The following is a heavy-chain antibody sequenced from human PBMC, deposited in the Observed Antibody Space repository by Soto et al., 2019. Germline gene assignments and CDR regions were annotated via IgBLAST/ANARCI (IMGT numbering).Heavy chain of an antibody. J-gene: IGHJ4*02. D-gene: IGHD2-15*01. Sequence: GGSLRLSCAASGFTFSRYAMSWVRQAPGKGLERVSAISGGGGTTNYADSVRGRFTISRDNSKNTLYLQMNSLRAEDTAVYYCAKIKGYCSGGDCYVDYWGQGTLVTVSS. V-gene: IGHV3-23*01. CDR2: ISGGGGTT. CDR1: GFTFSRYA. CDR3: AKIKGYCSGGDCYVDY.